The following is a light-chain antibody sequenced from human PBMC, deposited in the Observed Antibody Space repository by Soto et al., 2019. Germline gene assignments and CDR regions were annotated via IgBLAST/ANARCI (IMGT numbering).Light chain of an antibody. Sequence: EIVLTQPPATLSLSPGERATLSCRASQSVSSYLAWYQQKPGQAPRLLIYDASNRATGIPARFSGSGSGTDFTLTIISLVPEEFAVYYCQQRSNWITFGGGTKVDSK. CDR2: DAS. CDR1: QSVSSY. J-gene: IGKJ4*02. V-gene: IGKV3-11*01. CDR3: QQRSNWIT.